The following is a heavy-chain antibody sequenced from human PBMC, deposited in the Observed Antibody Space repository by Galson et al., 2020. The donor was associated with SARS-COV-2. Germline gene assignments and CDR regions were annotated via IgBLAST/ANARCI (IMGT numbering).Heavy chain of an antibody. Sequence: GESLKISCAASGFTFSSYAMSWVRQAPGKGLEWVSAISGSGGSTYYADSVKGRFTISRDNSKNTLYRQMNSLRAEDTAVYYCAKDHVLRYVDWSPPAGYYYYGMDVWGQGTTVTFSS. V-gene: IGHV3-23*01. CDR3: AKDHVLRYVDWSPPAGYYYYGMDV. D-gene: IGHD3-9*01. CDR1: GFTFSSYA. CDR2: ISGSGGST. J-gene: IGHJ6*02.